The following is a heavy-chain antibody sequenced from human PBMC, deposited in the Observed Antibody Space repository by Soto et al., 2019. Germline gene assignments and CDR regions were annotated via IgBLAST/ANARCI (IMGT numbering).Heavy chain of an antibody. CDR1: GGSITGYY. D-gene: IGHD3-10*01. CDR3: ARDNGYGLGIPSWGDAFDI. Sequence: SETLSHTCTVSGGSITGYYLSWIRHPPVKGLEWIGYMYNSGSTKYNPSLKSRVTISVDKSKNQFPLKLSSVTAADTAVYYCARDNGYGLGIPSWGDAFDIWGQGTMVTVSS. V-gene: IGHV4-59*01. J-gene: IGHJ3*02. CDR2: MYNSGST.